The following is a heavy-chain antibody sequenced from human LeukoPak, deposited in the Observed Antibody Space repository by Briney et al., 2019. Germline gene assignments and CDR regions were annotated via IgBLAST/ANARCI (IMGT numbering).Heavy chain of an antibody. Sequence: PGGSLRLSCAASGFTFSDYAMHWVRQAPGKGLEWVAHIWYDGSNEKYADSVKGRFIISRDNSKNALYFQMNSLRAEDTAVYYCAKGMQPSDKNGLDVWGQGTMVTVSS. CDR2: IWYDGSNE. CDR1: GFTFSDYA. J-gene: IGHJ3*01. CDR3: AKGMQPSDKNGLDV. V-gene: IGHV3-33*06. D-gene: IGHD2-8*01.